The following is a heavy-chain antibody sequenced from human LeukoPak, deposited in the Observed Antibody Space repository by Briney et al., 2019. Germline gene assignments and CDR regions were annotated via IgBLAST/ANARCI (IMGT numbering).Heavy chain of an antibody. CDR1: GFTFSSYS. Sequence: GGSLRLSCAASGFTFSSYSMNWVRQAPGKGLEWVSSISSSSSYIYYADSVKGRFTISRDNAKNPLYLQMNSLRAEDTAVYYCARDRRELLYYFDYWGQGTLVTVSS. V-gene: IGHV3-21*01. CDR3: ARDRRELLYYFDY. J-gene: IGHJ4*02. CDR2: ISSSSSYI. D-gene: IGHD1-26*01.